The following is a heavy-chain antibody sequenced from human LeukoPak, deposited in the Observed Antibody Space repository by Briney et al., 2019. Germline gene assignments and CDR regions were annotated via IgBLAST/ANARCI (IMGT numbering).Heavy chain of an antibody. D-gene: IGHD5-24*01. CDR3: ARDREITAFDY. CDR2: INTNTGNP. CDR1: GYTFTTYS. J-gene: IGHJ4*02. V-gene: IGHV7-4-1*02. Sequence: ASVKVSCKASGYTFTTYSMNWVRQAPGQGLEWMGWINTNTGNPTYAQGFTGRFVFSLDTSVSTAYLQISSLEAEDTAVYYCARDREITAFDYWGQGTLVSVSS.